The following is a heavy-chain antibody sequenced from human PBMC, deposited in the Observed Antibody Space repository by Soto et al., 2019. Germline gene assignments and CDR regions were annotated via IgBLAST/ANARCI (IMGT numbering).Heavy chain of an antibody. D-gene: IGHD1-26*01. J-gene: IGHJ6*02. CDR3: ATDLVGATPDYYYYYGMDV. CDR2: FDPEDGET. V-gene: IGHV1-24*01. CDR1: GYTLTELS. Sequence: ASVKVSCKVSGYTLTELSMHWVRQAPGKGLEWMGGFDPEDGETIYAQKFQGRVTMTEDTSTDTAYMELSSLRSEDTAVYYCATDLVGATPDYYYYYGMDVWGQGTTVTVSS.